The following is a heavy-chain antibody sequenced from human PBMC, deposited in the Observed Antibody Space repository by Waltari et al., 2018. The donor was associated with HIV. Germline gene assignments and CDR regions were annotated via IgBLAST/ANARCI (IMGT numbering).Heavy chain of an antibody. CDR2: IKSKTDGGTT. D-gene: IGHD1-20*01. Sequence: EVQLVESGGGLVKPGGSLRLSCAASGFTFSNAWMSWVRQAPGKGLEWVGRIKSKTDGGTTDYAAPVKGRFTISRDDSKNTLYLQMNSLKTEDTAVYYCTTAEWSRVNWNDGGPIGMDVWGQGTTVTVSS. CDR3: TTAEWSRVNWNDGGPIGMDV. V-gene: IGHV3-15*01. J-gene: IGHJ6*02. CDR1: GFTFSNAW.